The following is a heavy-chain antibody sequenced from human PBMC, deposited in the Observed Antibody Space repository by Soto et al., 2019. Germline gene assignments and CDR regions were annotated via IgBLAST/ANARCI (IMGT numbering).Heavy chain of an antibody. CDR2: ICSSSSTI. CDR3: ARGGGGYNYYYGMDV. D-gene: IGHD3-16*01. V-gene: IGHV3-48*02. CDR1: GFTFSSYG. Sequence: GGSLRLSCAASGFTFSSYGMHWVRQAPGKGLEWVSYICSSSSTINYADSVKGRFTISRDNAKNSLYLQMNSLRDEDTAVYYCARGGGGYNYYYGMDVWGRGTTVTVSS. J-gene: IGHJ6*02.